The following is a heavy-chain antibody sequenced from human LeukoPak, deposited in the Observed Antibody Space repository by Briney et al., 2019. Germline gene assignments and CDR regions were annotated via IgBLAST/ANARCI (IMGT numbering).Heavy chain of an antibody. CDR3: ARVGYSGYEQDTDY. J-gene: IGHJ4*02. Sequence: SETLSLTCAVYGGSFSGYYWSWIRQPPGKGLEWIGEINHSGSTNYNPSLKSRVTISVDTSKNQFSLKLSSVTAADTAVYYCARVGYSGYEQDTDYWGQGTLVTGSS. D-gene: IGHD5-12*01. V-gene: IGHV4-34*01. CDR2: INHSGST. CDR1: GGSFSGYY.